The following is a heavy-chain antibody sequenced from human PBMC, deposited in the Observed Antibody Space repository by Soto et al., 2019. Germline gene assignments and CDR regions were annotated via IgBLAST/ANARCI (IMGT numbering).Heavy chain of an antibody. D-gene: IGHD3-22*01. CDR1: GFTSSSYW. V-gene: IGHV3-74*01. J-gene: IGHJ3*02. Sequence: EVQLEESGGGLVQPGGSLRLSCAASGFTSSSYWIHWVRQAPGKGLAWVSRISNDGSSTNYADSVKSRFTISRDNAKNTVYLKMDSLRAEDTALYYCARDTYYYDSSNYFSSDALDIWGQRTIVTVSS. CDR3: ARDTYYYDSSNYFSSDALDI. CDR2: ISNDGSST.